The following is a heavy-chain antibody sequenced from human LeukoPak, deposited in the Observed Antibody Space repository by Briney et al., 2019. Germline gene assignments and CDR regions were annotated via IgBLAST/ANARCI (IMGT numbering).Heavy chain of an antibody. CDR2: ISGSGGST. J-gene: IGHJ4*02. CDR1: GFTFSSYA. CDR3: AKDLLTYYYDSSGSGALDY. Sequence: GGSLRLSCAASGFTFSSYAMSWVRQAPGKGLEWVSAISGSGGSTYYADSVKGRFTISRDNSKTTLYLQMNSLRAEDTAVYYCAKDLLTYYYDSSGSGALDYWGQGTLVTVSS. V-gene: IGHV3-23*01. D-gene: IGHD3-22*01.